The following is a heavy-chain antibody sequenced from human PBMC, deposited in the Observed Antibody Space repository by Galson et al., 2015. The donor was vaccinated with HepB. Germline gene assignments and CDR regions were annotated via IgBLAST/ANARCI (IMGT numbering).Heavy chain of an antibody. CDR1: GFTFIGYG. Sequence: SLRLSCAASGFTFIGYGMHWVRQAPGKGLEWVAVIWYDGSNRYYADSVKGRFTISRDNSRNTLYLQMNSLRAEDTAVYYCARRVDTAMGEPLHFWGPGTMVTVSS. CDR2: IWYDGSNR. CDR3: ARRVDTAMGEPLHF. V-gene: IGHV3-33*08. J-gene: IGHJ3*01. D-gene: IGHD5-18*01.